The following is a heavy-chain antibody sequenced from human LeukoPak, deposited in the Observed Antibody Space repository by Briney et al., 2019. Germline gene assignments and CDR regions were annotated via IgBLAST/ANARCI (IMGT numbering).Heavy chain of an antibody. Sequence: SETLSLTCTVSGVSISNYYWSWIRQSPGKGLEYVGYIYYTGSTNYNPSLKSRVTISIDTSKNQFSLKLSSVTAADTAVYYCARGGGSPDYWGQGTLVTVSP. D-gene: IGHD2-15*01. CDR3: ARGGGSPDY. CDR1: GVSISNYY. J-gene: IGHJ4*02. V-gene: IGHV4-59*12. CDR2: IYYTGST.